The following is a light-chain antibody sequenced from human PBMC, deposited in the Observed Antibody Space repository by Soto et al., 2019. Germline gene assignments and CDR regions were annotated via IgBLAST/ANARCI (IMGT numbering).Light chain of an antibody. J-gene: IGKJ1*01. CDR2: AAS. V-gene: IGKV1-9*01. CDR1: QGISSY. Sequence: IQLTQSPSSLSASVGDRVTITCRASQGISSYLAWYQQKPGKAPKLLIYAASTLQSGVPSRFSGSGSGTDFTLTISSLQPEDFGTYFCQQYDSYPWTFGQGTKVDIK. CDR3: QQYDSYPWT.